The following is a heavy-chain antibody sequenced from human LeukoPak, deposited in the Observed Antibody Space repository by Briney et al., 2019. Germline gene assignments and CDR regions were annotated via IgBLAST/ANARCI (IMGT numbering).Heavy chain of an antibody. Sequence: SETLSLTCTVSGDSISNQYWGSLRQALGKGLERIGRIYYRGNTYYNSSLKSRVTISLDTSKNQFSLNLFSVSAAGAAVYDCARQRGYSGYDLDYWGQGTLVTVSS. CDR2: IYYRGNT. J-gene: IGHJ4*02. V-gene: IGHV4-39*07. D-gene: IGHD5-12*01. CDR1: GDSISNQY. CDR3: ARQRGYSGYDLDY.